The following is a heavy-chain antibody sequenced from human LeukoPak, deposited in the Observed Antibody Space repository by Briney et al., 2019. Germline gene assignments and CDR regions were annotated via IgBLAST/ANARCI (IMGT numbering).Heavy chain of an antibody. CDR2: ISGAGVGT. Sequence: GGSLRLSCATSGFTFSGYAMIWVRQAPGKGLEWVSSISGAGVGTFYADSVKGRFSISRDNSKNTLYLQMNSLRAEDTAVYYCAKDVVGYCSSTSCYTYDWGQGTLVTVSS. CDR1: GFTFSGYA. J-gene: IGHJ4*02. V-gene: IGHV3-23*01. D-gene: IGHD2-2*02. CDR3: AKDVVGYCSSTSCYTYD.